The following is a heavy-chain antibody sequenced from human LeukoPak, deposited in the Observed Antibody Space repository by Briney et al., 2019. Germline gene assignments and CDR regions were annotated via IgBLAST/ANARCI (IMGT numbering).Heavy chain of an antibody. V-gene: IGHV6-1*01. CDR3: ARSSVSRSSGWPYYFDY. J-gene: IGHJ4*02. CDR2: TYYRSKWYN. Sequence: SQTLSLTCAISGDSVSSNSAAWNWIRRSPSRGLEWLGRTYYRSKWYNDYAVSVKSRITINPDTSKNQFSLQLNSVTPEDTAVYYCARSSVSRSSGWPYYFDYWGQGTLVTVSS. D-gene: IGHD6-19*01. CDR1: GDSVSSNSAA.